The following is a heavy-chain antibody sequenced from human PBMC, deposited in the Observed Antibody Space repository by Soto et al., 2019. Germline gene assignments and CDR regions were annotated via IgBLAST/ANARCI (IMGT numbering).Heavy chain of an antibody. CDR2: IYYSGST. J-gene: IGHJ5*02. V-gene: IGHV4-39*01. D-gene: IGHD2-15*01. Sequence: QLQLQESGPGLVKPSETLSLTCTVSGGSISSSSYYWGWIRQPPGKGLEWIGSIYYSGSTYYNPSLKSRVTISVDTSKNQFSLKLSSVTAADTAVYYYARHAEDPYCSGGSCLLGWFDPWGQGTLVTVSS. CDR1: GGSISSSSYY. CDR3: ARHAEDPYCSGGSCLLGWFDP.